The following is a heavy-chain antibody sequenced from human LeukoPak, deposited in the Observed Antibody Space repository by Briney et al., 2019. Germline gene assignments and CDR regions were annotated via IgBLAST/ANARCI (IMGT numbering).Heavy chain of an antibody. J-gene: IGHJ4*02. Sequence: GSLRLSCAASGFTFSSYWMSWVRQAPGKGLEWVANIKQDGSEKYYVDSVKGRFTISRDNAKNSLYLQMNSLRAEDTAVYYCARVGERDSSGYSYYFDYWGQGTLVTVSS. CDR3: ARVGERDSSGYSYYFDY. V-gene: IGHV3-7*01. CDR2: IKQDGSEK. D-gene: IGHD3-22*01. CDR1: GFTFSSYW.